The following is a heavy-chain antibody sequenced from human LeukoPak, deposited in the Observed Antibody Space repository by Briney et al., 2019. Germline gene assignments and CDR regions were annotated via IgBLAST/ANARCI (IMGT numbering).Heavy chain of an antibody. D-gene: IGHD4-17*01. CDR2: IYPGDSDT. J-gene: IGHJ4*02. Sequence: GASLQISGKGSGSIFTSYWIGWGRPLPGKGLEWMGIIYPGDSDTRYSPSFQGQVTISADKSISTAYLQWSSLKASDTAMYYCARHGDHFDYWGQGTLVTVSS. CDR3: ARHGDHFDY. V-gene: IGHV5-51*01. CDR1: GSIFTSYW.